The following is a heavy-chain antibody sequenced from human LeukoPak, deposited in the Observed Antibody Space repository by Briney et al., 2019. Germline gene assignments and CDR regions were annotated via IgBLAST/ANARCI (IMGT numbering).Heavy chain of an antibody. CDR2: INPYSGST. V-gene: IGHV1-2*02. D-gene: IGHD1-7*01. CDR3: ARTQGLGTTPDF. Sequence: ASVKVSCKASGYTFPSYGISWVRQAPGQGLEWMGWINPYSGSTNIAQNFQGRVTMTRDTSISTADMEFSRLRFDDTAIYYCARTQGLGTTPDFWGQGTLVTVSS. CDR1: GYTFPSYG. J-gene: IGHJ4*02.